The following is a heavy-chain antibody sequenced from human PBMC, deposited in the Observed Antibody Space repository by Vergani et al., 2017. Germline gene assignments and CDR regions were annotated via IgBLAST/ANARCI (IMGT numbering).Heavy chain of an antibody. CDR3: ASAFLRYLGRWWFDP. J-gene: IGHJ5*02. CDR1: GYTFTSYG. D-gene: IGHD3-9*01. Sequence: QVQLVQSGAEVKKPGASVKVSCKASGYTFTSYGISWVRQAPGQGLEWMGWISAYNGNTNYAQKLQGRVTMTTDTSTSTAYMELRSLVSDDTAVYYCASAFLRYLGRWWFDPWGQGTLVTVSS. V-gene: IGHV1-18*01. CDR2: ISAYNGNT.